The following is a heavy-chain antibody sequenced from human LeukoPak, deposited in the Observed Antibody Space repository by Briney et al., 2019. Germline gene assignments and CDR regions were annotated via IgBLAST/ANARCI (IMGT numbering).Heavy chain of an antibody. CDR2: ISGSGGST. Sequence: GGPLRLSCAASGLTFSSYAMSWVRQAPGKGLEWVSAISGSGGSTYYADSVKGRFTISRDNSKNTLYLQMNSLRVEDTAVYYCAAQWLLHGAFDIWGQGTMVTVSS. J-gene: IGHJ3*02. CDR1: GLTFSSYA. V-gene: IGHV3-23*01. CDR3: AAQWLLHGAFDI. D-gene: IGHD6-19*01.